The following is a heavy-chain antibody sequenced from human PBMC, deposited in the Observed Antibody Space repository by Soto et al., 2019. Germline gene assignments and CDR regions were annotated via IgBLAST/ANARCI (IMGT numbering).Heavy chain of an antibody. Sequence: QVQLVESGGGVVQPGRSLRLSCAASGFTFSSYGMHWVRQAPGKGLEWVAVIWYDGSNKYYADSVKGRFTISRDNSKNTLYLQMNSLRAEDTAVYYCARETRGGAFDIWGQGTMVTVSS. D-gene: IGHD3-16*01. CDR2: IWYDGSNK. CDR3: ARETRGGAFDI. V-gene: IGHV3-33*01. J-gene: IGHJ3*02. CDR1: GFTFSSYG.